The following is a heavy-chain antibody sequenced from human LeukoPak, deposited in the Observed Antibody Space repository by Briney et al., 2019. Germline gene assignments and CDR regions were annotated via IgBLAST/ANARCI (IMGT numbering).Heavy chain of an antibody. D-gene: IGHD6-13*01. J-gene: IGHJ4*02. CDR3: ARGIAAAGNGIDY. V-gene: IGHV4-34*01. CDR1: GGSFSGYY. Sequence: PSETLSLTCAVYGGSFSGYYWSWIRQPPGKGLEWIGEINHSGSTNYNPSLKSRVTISVDTSKNQFSLKLSSVTAADTAVYYCARGIAAAGNGIDYWGQGTLVTVSS. CDR2: INHSGST.